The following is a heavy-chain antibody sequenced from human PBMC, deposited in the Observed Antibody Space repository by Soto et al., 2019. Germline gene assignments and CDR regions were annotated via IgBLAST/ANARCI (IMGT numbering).Heavy chain of an antibody. CDR3: ASGASRWYPYVVDS. D-gene: IGHD6-13*01. J-gene: IGHJ4*02. Sequence: QAQVVQSGAEVRKPGSSVKLSCKASEGTFNSYAIAWVRQAPGQGLEWMGGIIPYYNTLNFAQKFQDRVTITADDSTNTVYMELSSLRSDDTAVYFCASGASRWYPYVVDSWAQGTLVTVSS. CDR2: IIPYYNTL. V-gene: IGHV1-69*01. CDR1: EGTFNSYA.